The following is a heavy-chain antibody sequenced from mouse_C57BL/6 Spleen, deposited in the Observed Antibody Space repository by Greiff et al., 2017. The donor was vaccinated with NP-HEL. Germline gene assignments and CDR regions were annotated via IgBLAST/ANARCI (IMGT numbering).Heavy chain of an antibody. CDR1: GYTFTDYE. D-gene: IGHD3-3*01. J-gene: IGHJ3*01. V-gene: IGHV1-15*01. CDR3: TRGDEGWFAY. Sequence: VQLQQSGAELVRPGASVTLSCKASGYTFTDYEMHWVKQTPVHGLEWIGAIDPETGGTAYNQKFKGKAILTADKSSSTAYMELRSLTSEDSAVYYCTRGDEGWFAYWGQGTLVTVSA. CDR2: IDPETGGT.